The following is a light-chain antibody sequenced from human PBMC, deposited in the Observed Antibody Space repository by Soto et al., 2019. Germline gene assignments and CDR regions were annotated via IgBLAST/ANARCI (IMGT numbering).Light chain of an antibody. CDR3: SSYAGSYSV. CDR1: SSDVGGYNY. J-gene: IGLJ2*01. Sequence: QSALTQPRSVSGSPGQSVTISCTGTSSDVGGYNYVSWFQQYPGTAPKLMIYDVSNRPSGVSNRFSGSKSGNTASLTISGLQAEDEADYYCSSYAGSYSVFGGGTKVTVL. CDR2: DVS. V-gene: IGLV2-11*01.